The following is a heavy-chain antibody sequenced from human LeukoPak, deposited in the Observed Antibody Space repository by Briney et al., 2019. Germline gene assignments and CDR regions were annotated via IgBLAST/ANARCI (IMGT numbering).Heavy chain of an antibody. Sequence: SVKVSCKASGVTFSSYAISWVRPAPGQGLEWMGGIIPIFGTANYAQKFQGRVTITAAQSTSTAYMELSSLKSEDTAVYYCARETAAGTFGYWGQGTLVTVSS. CDR3: ARETAAGTFGY. V-gene: IGHV1-69*01. CDR2: IIPIFGTA. CDR1: GVTFSSYA. D-gene: IGHD6-13*01. J-gene: IGHJ4*02.